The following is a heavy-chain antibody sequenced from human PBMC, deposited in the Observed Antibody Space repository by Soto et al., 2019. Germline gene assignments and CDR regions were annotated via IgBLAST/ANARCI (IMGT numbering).Heavy chain of an antibody. D-gene: IGHD4-17*01. CDR1: GFTVSNHY. CDR2: IYSGGSR. J-gene: IGHJ4*02. CDR3: ARGADDYGDRVDY. Sequence: EVQLVETGGGLIQPGGSLRLSCAASGFTVSNHYMSWVRQAPGKGLEWVSIIYSGGSRYYADYVKGRFTISRVNSQNTVYLQMNSLRAEDTAVYYCARGADDYGDRVDYWGQGTLVTVSS. V-gene: IGHV3-53*02.